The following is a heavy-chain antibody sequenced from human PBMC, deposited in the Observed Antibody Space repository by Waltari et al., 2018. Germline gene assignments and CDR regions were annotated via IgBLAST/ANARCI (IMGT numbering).Heavy chain of an antibody. J-gene: IGHJ6*03. Sequence: QVQLQESGPGLVKPSETLSLTCTVSGGSIRSYYWSWIRQPPGKGLEWIGYIYYSGSTNYNPSLKSRVTISVDTSKNQFSLKLSSVTAADTAVYYCARDTAVAGTRSYYYYMDVWGKGTTVTVSS. D-gene: IGHD6-19*01. CDR2: IYYSGST. CDR1: GGSIRSYY. V-gene: IGHV4-59*01. CDR3: ARDTAVAGTRSYYYYMDV.